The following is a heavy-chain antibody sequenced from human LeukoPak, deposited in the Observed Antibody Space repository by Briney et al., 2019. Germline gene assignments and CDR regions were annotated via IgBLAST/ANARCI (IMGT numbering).Heavy chain of an antibody. V-gene: IGHV3-49*04. Sequence: GGSLRLSCTASGFTFGDYAMSWVRQAPGKGLEWVGFIRSKAYGGTTEYAASVKGRFTISRDDSKGIAYLQMNSLKTEDTAVYYCTRDRGWSFDYWGQGTLVTVSS. D-gene: IGHD6-19*01. CDR3: TRDRGWSFDY. CDR1: GFTFGDYA. CDR2: IRSKAYGGTT. J-gene: IGHJ4*02.